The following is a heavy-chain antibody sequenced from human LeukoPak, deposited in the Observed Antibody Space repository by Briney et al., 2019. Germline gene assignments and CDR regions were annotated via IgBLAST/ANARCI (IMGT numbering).Heavy chain of an antibody. CDR1: GYTFTSYG. J-gene: IGHJ6*03. V-gene: IGHV1-18*01. CDR2: ISAYNGNT. Sequence: ASVKVSCKASGYTFTSYGISWVRQAPGQGLEWMGWISAYNGNTNYAQKLQGRGTMTTDTSTSTAYMELRSLRSDDTAVYYCARDNGYDSSGYTFYYYYYMDVWGKGTTVTVSS. D-gene: IGHD3-22*01. CDR3: ARDNGYDSSGYTFYYYYYMDV.